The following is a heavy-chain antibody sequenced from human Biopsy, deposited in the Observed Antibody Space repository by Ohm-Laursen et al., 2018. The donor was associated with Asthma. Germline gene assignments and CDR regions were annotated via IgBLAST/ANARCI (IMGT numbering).Heavy chain of an antibody. J-gene: IGHJ4*02. Sequence: GASVKVSCKAPGGTFSNFAISWVRQAPGLGLEWMGGHDHEEGGTVNARRFQGRVTMTEDTSTDTAYMELSSLSSDDTAVYYCASDFPKDYVRYNFQFWGQGTLVTVSS. CDR1: GGTFSNFA. V-gene: IGHV1-24*01. CDR3: ASDFPKDYVRYNFQF. D-gene: IGHD4-17*01. CDR2: HDHEEGGT.